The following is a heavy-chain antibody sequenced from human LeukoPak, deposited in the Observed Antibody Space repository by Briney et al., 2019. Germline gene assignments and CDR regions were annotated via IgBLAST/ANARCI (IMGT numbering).Heavy chain of an antibody. D-gene: IGHD5-24*01. CDR3: ARGEMATIEDAFDI. CDR1: GGSLSTTSW. J-gene: IGHJ3*02. V-gene: IGHV4-4*02. CDR2: IYYSGST. Sequence: SGTLSLTCAVSGGSLSTTSWWVWLRQPPGKGLEWIGYIYYSGSTNYNPSLKSRVTISVDTSKNQFSLKLSSVTAADTAVYYCARGEMATIEDAFDIWGQGTMVTVSS.